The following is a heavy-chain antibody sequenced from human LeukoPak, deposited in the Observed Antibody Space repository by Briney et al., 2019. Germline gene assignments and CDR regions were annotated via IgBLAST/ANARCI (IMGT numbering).Heavy chain of an antibody. J-gene: IGHJ4*02. CDR2: IDVVGTRT. V-gene: IGHV3-74*01. CDR1: GFIFSNYW. Sequence: GGSLRLSCAGPGFIFSNYWVHWVRQAPGKELVWVARIDVVGTRTDYADSVRGRFTISSDNAKNTIYLQISTLTADDTAVYYCVRSMSGRNDFWGQGTVVSVSS. D-gene: IGHD3-3*01. CDR3: VRSMSGRNDF.